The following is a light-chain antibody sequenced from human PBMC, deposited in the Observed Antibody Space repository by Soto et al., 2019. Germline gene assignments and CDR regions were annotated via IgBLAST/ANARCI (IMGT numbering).Light chain of an antibody. CDR1: QSVGSN. Sequence: EIVMTQSPATLSVSPVERATLSCRASQSVGSNLAWYQQKPGRAPRPLIYGASTRANGIPARFSGTASGTEFTLTISSLQPDDFALYYCQQYTKWPRFGPGTKVDIK. J-gene: IGKJ3*01. CDR2: GAS. V-gene: IGKV3-15*01. CDR3: QQYTKWPR.